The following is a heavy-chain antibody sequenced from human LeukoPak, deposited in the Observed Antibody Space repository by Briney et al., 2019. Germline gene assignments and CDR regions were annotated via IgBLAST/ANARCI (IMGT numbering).Heavy chain of an antibody. CDR2: ISGSGGTT. J-gene: IGHJ4*02. CDR1: GFTFSSYV. CDR3: AKASGSYYDPFDY. V-gene: IGHV3-23*01. Sequence: GGSLRLSCAASGFTFSSYVMSWVRQAPGKGLEWVSGISGSGGTTSYADSVKGRFTISRDNSKNPLYLQMNSLRAEDTAIYYCAKASGSYYDPFDYWGQGTLVTVSS. D-gene: IGHD3-10*01.